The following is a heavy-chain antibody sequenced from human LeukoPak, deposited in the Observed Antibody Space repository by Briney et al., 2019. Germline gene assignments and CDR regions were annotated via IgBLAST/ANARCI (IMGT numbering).Heavy chain of an antibody. CDR2: ISSSGSSI. J-gene: IGHJ4*02. CDR1: GFTFSSYE. CDR3: ARDEGTNLDY. V-gene: IGHV3-48*03. Sequence: GGSLRLSCAASGFTFSSYEMNWVRQAPGKGLEWVSYISSSGSSIYYADSVKGRFTISRDNAKNSLYLQMNSLRAEGTAVYYCARDEGTNLDYWGQGTLVTVSS.